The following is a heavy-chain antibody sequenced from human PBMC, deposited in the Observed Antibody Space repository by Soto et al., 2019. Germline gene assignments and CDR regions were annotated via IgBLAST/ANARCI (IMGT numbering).Heavy chain of an antibody. V-gene: IGHV4-4*07. J-gene: IGHJ4*02. CDR3: ARESVSGTYRFDS. CDR1: GDSLSTYY. CDR2: IHDTGRT. D-gene: IGHD3-16*02. Sequence: SETLSLTCTVSGDSLSTYYWSWIRQPAGERLEWIGRIHDTGRTNYNPSLKSRVTMSVDTSKNQFSLRVNSVTAADTAVYYCARESVSGTYRFDSWGQGTLVTVSS.